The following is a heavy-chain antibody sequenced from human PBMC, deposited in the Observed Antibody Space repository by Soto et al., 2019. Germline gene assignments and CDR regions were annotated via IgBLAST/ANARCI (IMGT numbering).Heavy chain of an antibody. J-gene: IGHJ4*02. CDR2: ISSNGGST. D-gene: IGHD3-10*01. CDR3: ARVALLLWFGESHFDY. V-gene: IGHV3-64*01. Sequence: GGSLRLSCAASGFTFSSYAMHWVRQAPGKGLEYVSAISSNGGSTYYANSVKGRFTISRDNSKNTLYLQMGSLRAEDMAVYYCARVALLLWFGESHFDYWGQGTLVTVSS. CDR1: GFTFSSYA.